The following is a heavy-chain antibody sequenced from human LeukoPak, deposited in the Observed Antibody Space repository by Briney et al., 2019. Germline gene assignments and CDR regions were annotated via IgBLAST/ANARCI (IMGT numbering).Heavy chain of an antibody. CDR3: ARSPCGSTSCYIGYYYYYYMDV. CDR2: INPSGGST. CDR1: GYTFTSYY. J-gene: IGHJ6*03. D-gene: IGHD2-2*02. Sequence: ASVKVSCKASGYTFTSYYMHWVRHAPGQGLEWMGIINPSGGSTSYAQKFQGRVTMTRDTSISTAYMELSRLRSDDTAVYYCARSPCGSTSCYIGYYYYYYMDVWGKGTTVTVSS. V-gene: IGHV1-46*01.